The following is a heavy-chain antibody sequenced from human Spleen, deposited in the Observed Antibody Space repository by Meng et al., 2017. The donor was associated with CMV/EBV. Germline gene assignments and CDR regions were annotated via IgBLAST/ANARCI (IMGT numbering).Heavy chain of an antibody. J-gene: IGHJ5*02. D-gene: IGHD3-3*01. CDR2: INHSGST. CDR1: GGSFSGYY. Sequence: QLQLQESGPGLVKPSETLSLTCAVSGGSFSGYYWSWIRQPPGKGLEWIGEINHSGSTNYNPSLKSRVTISVDTSKNQFSLKLSSVTAADTAVYYCARGGVLRFLEWRRRNWFDPWGQGTLVTVSS. CDR3: ARGGVLRFLEWRRRNWFDP. V-gene: IGHV4-34*01.